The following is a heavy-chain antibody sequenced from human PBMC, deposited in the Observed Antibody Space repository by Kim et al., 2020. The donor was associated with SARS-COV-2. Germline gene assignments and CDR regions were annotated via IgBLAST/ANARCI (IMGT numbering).Heavy chain of an antibody. CDR1: GGSISSGGYY. V-gene: IGHV4-31*03. J-gene: IGHJ4*02. CDR2: IYYSGST. Sequence: SETLSLTCTVSGGSISSGGYYWSWIRQHPGKGLEWIGYIYYSGSTYYNPSLKSRVTISVDTSKNQFSLKLSPVTAAATAGYSCARVGPETYYYGSGSYIDCWGQGTLVTVSS. CDR3: ARVGPETYYYGSGSYIDC. D-gene: IGHD3-10*01.